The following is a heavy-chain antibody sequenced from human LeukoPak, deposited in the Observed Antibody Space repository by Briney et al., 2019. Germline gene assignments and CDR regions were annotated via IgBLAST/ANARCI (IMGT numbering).Heavy chain of an antibody. J-gene: IGHJ4*02. CDR2: INPNDGGT. D-gene: IGHD6-6*01. CDR1: GYTXTGYF. CDR3: ARAIAARHFDY. Sequence: ASVKVSCKASGYTXTGYFMHWVRQAPGQGLEWMGWINPNDGGTKYAQKFQGRVTMTRDTSISTAYMELSRLRSDDTAVYYCARAIAARHFDYWGQGTLVTVSS. V-gene: IGHV1-2*02.